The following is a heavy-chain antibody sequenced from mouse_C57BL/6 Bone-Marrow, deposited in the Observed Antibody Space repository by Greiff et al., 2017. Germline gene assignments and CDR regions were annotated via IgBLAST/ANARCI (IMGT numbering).Heavy chain of an antibody. CDR2: IDPENGDT. Sequence: VQLQQSGAELVRPGASVKLSCTASGFNIKDDYMHWVKQRPEQGLEWIGWIDPENGDTEYASKFQGKATITADTSSNTAYLRLSSLTSEDTAVYYCTTGDGYSYFDYWGQGTTLTVSS. V-gene: IGHV14-4*01. CDR3: TTGDGYSYFDY. D-gene: IGHD2-3*01. J-gene: IGHJ2*01. CDR1: GFNIKDDY.